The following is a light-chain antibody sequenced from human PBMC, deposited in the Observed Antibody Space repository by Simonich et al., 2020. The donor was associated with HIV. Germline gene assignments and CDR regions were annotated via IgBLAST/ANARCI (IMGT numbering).Light chain of an antibody. CDR1: SSDVGNYNL. CDR2: EAS. J-gene: IGLJ3*02. Sequence: QSALTQPASVSGSPGQSITISCTGTSSDVGNYNLVSWYQQHPGKAPQLIISEASNMPSGVSNRFSGSKAGTTASLTISGLQAEDEAYYYCCSYAITGTLLFGGGTKLTVL. CDR3: CSYAITGTLL. V-gene: IGLV2-23*01.